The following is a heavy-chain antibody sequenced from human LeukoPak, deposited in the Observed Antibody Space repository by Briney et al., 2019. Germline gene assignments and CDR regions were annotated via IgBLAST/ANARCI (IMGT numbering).Heavy chain of an antibody. V-gene: IGHV3-53*05. CDR3: VKLSGGAYDY. J-gene: IGHJ4*02. D-gene: IGHD4-23*01. Sequence: GGSLRLSCAASGFTVSSNYMSWVRQAPGKGLEWVSVIYSDGTTVYADSVKGRFTISRDNSKNTLYLQMSSLRAEDTAVYYCVKLSGGAYDYWGQGTLVTVSS. CDR1: GFTVSSNY. CDR2: IYSDGTT.